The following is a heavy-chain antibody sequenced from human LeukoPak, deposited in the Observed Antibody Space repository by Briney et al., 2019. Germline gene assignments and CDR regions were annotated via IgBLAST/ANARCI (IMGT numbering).Heavy chain of an antibody. D-gene: IGHD3-10*01. J-gene: IGHJ6*02. V-gene: IGHV3-21*01. CDR1: GFTFSSYS. CDR2: FTSRSGTI. Sequence: GGSLRLSCVASGFTFSSYSMNWVRQAPGKGLEWVSSFTSRSGTIYYADSVKGRFTISRDNSKNTLYLQMNSLRAEDTAVYYCAREDSTYYYGSGRGMGVWGQGTTVTVSS. CDR3: AREDSTYYYGSGRGMGV.